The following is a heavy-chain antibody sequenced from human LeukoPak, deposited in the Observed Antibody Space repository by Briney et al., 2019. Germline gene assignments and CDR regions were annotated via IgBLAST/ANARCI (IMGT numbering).Heavy chain of an antibody. CDR2: ISWNSGSI. CDR3: AKVVSGYHFDY. Sequence: PGRSLRLSCAASGFTFDDYAMHWVRQAPGKGLEWVSGISWNSGSIGYADSVKGRFTISRDNSQNTLYLQMNTLRAEDTAVYYCAKVVSGYHFDYWGQGTLVTVSS. V-gene: IGHV3-9*01. D-gene: IGHD5-12*01. CDR1: GFTFDDYA. J-gene: IGHJ4*02.